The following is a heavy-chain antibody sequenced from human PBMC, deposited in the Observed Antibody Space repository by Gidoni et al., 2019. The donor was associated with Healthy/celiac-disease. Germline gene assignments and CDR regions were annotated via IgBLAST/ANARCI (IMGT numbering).Heavy chain of an antibody. D-gene: IGHD2-2*01. CDR1: GYTFTGYY. V-gene: IGHV1-2*02. J-gene: IGHJ5*02. CDR2: INPNRGGT. CDR3: ARGGDPYCSSTSCQGDWFDP. Sequence: QVQLGQSGAEVKKPGASVKVSCKASGYTFTGYYMQWVRQAPGQGLEWMGWINPNRGGTNYAQKFQGRVTMTRDTSISTAYMELSRLRSDDTAVYYCARGGDPYCSSTSCQGDWFDPWGQGTLVTVSS.